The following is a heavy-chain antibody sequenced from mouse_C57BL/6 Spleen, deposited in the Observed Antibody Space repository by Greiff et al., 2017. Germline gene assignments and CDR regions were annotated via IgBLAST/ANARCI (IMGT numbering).Heavy chain of an antibody. V-gene: IGHV1-64*01. J-gene: IGHJ1*03. CDR3: ARSANWDWYLDV. D-gene: IGHD4-1*01. CDR2: IHPNSGST. Sequence: QVQLKQPGAELVKPGASVKLSCKASGYTFTSYWMHWVKQRPGQGLEWIGMIHPNSGSTNYNEKFKSKATLTVDKSSSTAYMQLSSLTSEDSAVYYCARSANWDWYLDVWGKGTTVTVSS. CDR1: GYTFTSYW.